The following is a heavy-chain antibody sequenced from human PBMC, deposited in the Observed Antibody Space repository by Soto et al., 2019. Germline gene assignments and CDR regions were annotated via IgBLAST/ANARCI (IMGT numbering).Heavy chain of an antibody. CDR1: GGTFSSYA. Sequence: ASVKVSCKASGGTFSSYAISWVRQAPGQGLEWMGGIIPIFGTANYAQKFQGRVTITADESTSTAYMELSSLRSEDTAVYYCAREVVTPEIAVAGTGEQPYYGMDVWGQGTTVTVSS. D-gene: IGHD6-19*01. CDR2: IIPIFGTA. V-gene: IGHV1-69*13. CDR3: AREVVTPEIAVAGTGEQPYYGMDV. J-gene: IGHJ6*02.